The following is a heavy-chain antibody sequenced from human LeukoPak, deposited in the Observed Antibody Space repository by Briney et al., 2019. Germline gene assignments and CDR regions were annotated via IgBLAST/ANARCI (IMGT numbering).Heavy chain of an antibody. CDR1: GFTFSDHA. CDR3: ARDRQLWFRPGVSFDY. Sequence: GGSLRLSCEASGFTFSDHAVSWVRQAPGKGLEWVSAISGSGATTYYPDHVKGRFTITRDNSKKRVSLQMKRLTVEDTAVYYCARDRQLWFRPGVSFDYWGQGVLVTVSS. J-gene: IGHJ4*02. D-gene: IGHD3/OR15-3a*01. V-gene: IGHV3-23*01. CDR2: ISGSGATT.